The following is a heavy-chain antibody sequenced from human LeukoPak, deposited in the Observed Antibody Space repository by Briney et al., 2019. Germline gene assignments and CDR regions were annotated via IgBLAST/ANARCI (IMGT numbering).Heavy chain of an antibody. CDR1: GFTFSSYG. D-gene: IGHD4-17*01. CDR3: AKDLTTVTTQGDY. V-gene: IGHV3-23*01. CDR2: ISGSGGST. J-gene: IGHJ4*02. Sequence: PGGSLRLSCAASGFTFSSYGMSWVRQAPGKGLEWVSAISGSGGSTYYADSVKGRFTISRDNSKNTLYLQMNSLRAEDTALYYCAKDLTTVTTQGDYWGQGTLVTVSS.